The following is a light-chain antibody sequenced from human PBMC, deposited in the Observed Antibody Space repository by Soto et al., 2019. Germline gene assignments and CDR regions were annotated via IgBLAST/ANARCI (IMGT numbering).Light chain of an antibody. CDR2: DVS. J-gene: IGLJ1*01. CDR3: NSYAGSSFYV. V-gene: IGLV2-14*01. Sequence: QSALTQPASVSGSPGQSITISCTGTSSDVGGYNYVSWYQQHPGKAPKLMIYDVSNRPSGVSNRFSGSKSGNTASLTISGLQAEDEADYYCNSYAGSSFYVFGTGTKVTVL. CDR1: SSDVGGYNY.